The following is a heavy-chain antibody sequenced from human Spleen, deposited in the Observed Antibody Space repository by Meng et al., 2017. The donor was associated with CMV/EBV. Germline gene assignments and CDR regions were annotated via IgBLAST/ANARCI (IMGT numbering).Heavy chain of an antibody. CDR3: AKDPYYYGSGSYSYFDY. Sequence: QLVESGXGVVHPGGSRRLSXSVAGFTFSTYGISWVRQAPGKGLEWVALILYDGSDKYYSDSVKGRFTISRDNSKNTLYLQMNSLRAEDTAVYYCAKDPYYYGSGSYSYFDYWGQGTLVTVSS. J-gene: IGHJ4*02. V-gene: IGHV3-30*02. CDR2: ILYDGSDK. CDR1: GFTFSTYG. D-gene: IGHD3-10*01.